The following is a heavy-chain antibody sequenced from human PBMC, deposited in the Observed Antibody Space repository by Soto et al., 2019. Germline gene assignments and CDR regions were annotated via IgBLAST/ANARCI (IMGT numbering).Heavy chain of an antibody. CDR2: IYWDDDE. CDR1: GFSFSTSGVG. V-gene: IGHV2-5*02. Sequence: QITLKESGPTLVKPTQTLTLTCTFSGFSFSTSGVGVGWIRQPPGKAQEWLALIYWDDDERYSPSLRSRVTITKDTSRNQVVLTMTNMDPVDTATYYCVHRNQLYSYDSAGEDHMDVWGQGTTVTVSS. J-gene: IGHJ6*02. D-gene: IGHD3-10*01. CDR3: VHRNQLYSYDSAGEDHMDV.